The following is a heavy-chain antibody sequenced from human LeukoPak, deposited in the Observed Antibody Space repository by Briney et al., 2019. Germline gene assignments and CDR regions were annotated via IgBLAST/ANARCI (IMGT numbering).Heavy chain of an antibody. CDR3: ASGFSSSPYFDY. V-gene: IGHV3-66*01. D-gene: IGHD6-6*01. Sequence: GGSLRLSCVASGFTVSTDYMSWVRQAPGKGLEWVSLIYSGGSTYYADSVKGRFTISRDNAKNSLFLQMNSLRDEDTAVYYCASGFSSSPYFDYWGQGTLVTVSS. J-gene: IGHJ4*02. CDR2: IYSGGST. CDR1: GFTVSTDY.